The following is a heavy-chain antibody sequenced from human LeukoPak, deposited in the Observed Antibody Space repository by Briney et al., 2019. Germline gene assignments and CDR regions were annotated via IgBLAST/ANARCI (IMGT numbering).Heavy chain of an antibody. CDR2: ISSSSSYI. J-gene: IGHJ1*01. CDR3: AREEVNEYFQH. V-gene: IGHV3-21*01. D-gene: IGHD3-10*01. CDR1: GFTFSSNS. Sequence: GGSLRLSCAASGFTFSSNSMNCVRQAPGKGLEWVSSISSSSSYIYYADSVKGRFTISRDNAKNSLYLQMNSLRAEDTAVYYCAREEVNEYFQHWGQGTLVTVSS.